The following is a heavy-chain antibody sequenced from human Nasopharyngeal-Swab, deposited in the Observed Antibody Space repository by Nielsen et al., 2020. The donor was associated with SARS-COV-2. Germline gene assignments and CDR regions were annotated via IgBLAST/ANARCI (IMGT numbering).Heavy chain of an antibody. J-gene: IGHJ3*02. D-gene: IGHD2-21*02. Sequence: ASVKVSCKASGYTFIGYYMHWVRQAPGQGLEWMGWINPNSGGTNYAQKFQDWVTMTRDTSISTVYMELSRLRSDDTAVYYCARGGDDEHGAFDIWGQGTMVTVSS. CDR1: GYTFIGYY. CDR3: ARGGDDEHGAFDI. V-gene: IGHV1-2*04. CDR2: INPNSGGT.